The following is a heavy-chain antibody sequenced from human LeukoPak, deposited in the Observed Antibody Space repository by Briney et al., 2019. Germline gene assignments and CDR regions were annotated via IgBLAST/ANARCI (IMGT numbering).Heavy chain of an antibody. Sequence: TGGSLRLSCAASGFTFSSYSMNWVRQAPGKGLEWVSSISSSSSYIYYADSVKGRFTISRDNAKNTLYLQMNSLRAEDTAVYYCARVRSYGSSGYYVGNFDYWGQGTLVTVSS. CDR3: ARVRSYGSSGYYVGNFDY. CDR1: GFTFSSYS. D-gene: IGHD3-22*01. V-gene: IGHV3-21*01. CDR2: ISSSSSYI. J-gene: IGHJ4*02.